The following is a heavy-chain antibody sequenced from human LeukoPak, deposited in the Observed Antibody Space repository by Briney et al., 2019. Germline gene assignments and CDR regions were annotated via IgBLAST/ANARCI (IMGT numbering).Heavy chain of an antibody. CDR1: GFTFSIYA. V-gene: IGHV3-23*01. J-gene: IGHJ4*02. CDR2: FSGGDDDT. Sequence: GGSLRLSCVASGFTFSIYAMNWVRRAPGKGLEWVSGFSGGDDDTHYADSAKGRFTISRDKSKNSLYLQMNSLRDEDTAVYYCVSRVTSAYWGQGIPVTVSS. D-gene: IGHD5-18*01. CDR3: VSRVTSAY.